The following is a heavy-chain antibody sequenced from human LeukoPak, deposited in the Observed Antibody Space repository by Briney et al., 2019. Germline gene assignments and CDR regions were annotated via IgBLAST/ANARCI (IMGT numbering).Heavy chain of an antibody. J-gene: IGHJ4*02. CDR1: GGSISSSYSY. V-gene: IGHV4-39*07. Sequence: PSETLSLTCTVSGGSISSSYSYWGWIRQPPGKGLEWIGNIYYSGSTYYNPSLKSRVTISVDTSKNQFSLKLSSVTAADTAVYYCARDGLWSSHFDYWGQGTLVTVSS. CDR3: ARDGLWSSHFDY. D-gene: IGHD5-18*01. CDR2: IYYSGST.